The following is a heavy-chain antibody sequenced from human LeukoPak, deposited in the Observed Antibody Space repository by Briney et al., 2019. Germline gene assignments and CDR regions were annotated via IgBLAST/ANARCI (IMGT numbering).Heavy chain of an antibody. V-gene: IGHV1-46*01. D-gene: IGHD3-10*01. CDR1: GYTLSSSY. J-gene: IGHJ4*02. Sequence: ASVKVSCKSSGYTLSSSYIHWVRQAPGQGLEWMGVINPSGGSTTYAQKFQGRVTMTRDTSTSTVYMDLSSLRSEDTAVYYCARESLPYYYGSGNYYNSFDYWGQGTLITVSS. CDR3: ARESLPYYYGSGNYYNSFDY. CDR2: INPSGGST.